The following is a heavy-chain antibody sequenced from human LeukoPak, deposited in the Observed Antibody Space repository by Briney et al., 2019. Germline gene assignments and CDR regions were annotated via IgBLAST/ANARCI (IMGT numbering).Heavy chain of an antibody. J-gene: IGHJ4*02. D-gene: IGHD3-10*01. Sequence: GGSLRLSCAASGFTFSNYAMHWVRQAPGKGLEWVAIISYDGSNKYYADSVKGRFTISRNNSKNTLYLQMNSLRADDTAVYYCARGRSGSHHFDSWGQGTLVTVPS. CDR1: GFTFSNYA. CDR3: ARGRSGSHHFDS. CDR2: ISYDGSNK. V-gene: IGHV3-30*04.